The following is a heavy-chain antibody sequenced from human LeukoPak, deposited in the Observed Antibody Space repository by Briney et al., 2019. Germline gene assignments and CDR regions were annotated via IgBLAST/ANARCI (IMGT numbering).Heavy chain of an antibody. CDR1: GGSFSGYY. J-gene: IGHJ4*02. Sequence: PSETLSLTCAVYGGSFSGYYWSWIRQPPGKGLEWIGEINHSGSTNYNPSLKSRVTISVDTSKNQFSLKLSSVTAADTAVYYCARGPYCSSTSCYPNTSSSGHWGQGTLVTVSS. D-gene: IGHD2-2*01. CDR2: INHSGST. V-gene: IGHV4-34*01. CDR3: ARGPYCSSTSCYPNTSSSGH.